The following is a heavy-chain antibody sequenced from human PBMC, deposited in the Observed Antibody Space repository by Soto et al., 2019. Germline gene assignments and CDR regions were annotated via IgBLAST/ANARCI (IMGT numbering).Heavy chain of an antibody. CDR2: LSGDNGDI. Sequence: QVQLLQSGDELKKPGASVKVSCTASDYTFNSYGISWVRKAPGQGLEWMGWLSGDNGDIKYAQKFQGRVTMTTDISTSTVYMELRSLSSDDTAVYFCAGSRGLGFDFWGQGTLVTVSS. J-gene: IGHJ4*02. CDR3: AGSRGLGFDF. V-gene: IGHV1-18*01. D-gene: IGHD2-15*01. CDR1: DYTFNSYG.